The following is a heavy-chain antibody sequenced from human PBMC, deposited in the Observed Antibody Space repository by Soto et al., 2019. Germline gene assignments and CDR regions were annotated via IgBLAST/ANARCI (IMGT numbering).Heavy chain of an antibody. CDR3: ARDWKGYYFGY. D-gene: IGHD1-1*01. Sequence: EVQLVESVGGLVKPGGSLRLSCAASGFTFSSYSMNWVRQAPGQGLEWVSSISSSSRYIYYADSVKGRFTISRDNAKNSLYLQMNSLRAEDTAVYYCARDWKGYYFGYWGQGTLVTVSS. V-gene: IGHV3-21*01. CDR2: ISSSSRYI. J-gene: IGHJ4*02. CDR1: GFTFSSYS.